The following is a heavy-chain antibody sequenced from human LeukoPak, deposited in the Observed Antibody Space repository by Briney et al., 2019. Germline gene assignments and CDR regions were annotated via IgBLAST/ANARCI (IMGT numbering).Heavy chain of an antibody. D-gene: IGHD3-16*02. V-gene: IGHV1-46*01. CDR3: AISAFRRLGELLLPYYFDY. Sequence: GASVKVSCKASGYTFTSYYMHWVRQAPGQGLEWMGIINPSGGSTSYAQKFQGRVTMTRNTSISTAYMELSSLRSEDTAVYYCAISAFRRLGELLLPYYFDYWGQGTLVTVSS. J-gene: IGHJ4*02. CDR2: INPSGGST. CDR1: GYTFTSYY.